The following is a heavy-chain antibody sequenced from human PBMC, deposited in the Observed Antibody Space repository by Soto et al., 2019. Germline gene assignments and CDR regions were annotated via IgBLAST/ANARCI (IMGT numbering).Heavy chain of an antibody. CDR3: VRDGLDYYDTERLYFDK. CDR1: GFNFITYS. CDR2: ISSSAVYI. Sequence: EVQLVESGGGPVRPGGSLKLSCAASGFNFITYSLSWVRQAPGKGLEWVASISSSAVYIDYADSVKGRFTISRDNANNSLNLQMNSLRAEDTATYHCVRDGLDYYDTERLYFDKWGQGTLDTVSS. V-gene: IGHV3-21*01. J-gene: IGHJ4*02. D-gene: IGHD3-22*01.